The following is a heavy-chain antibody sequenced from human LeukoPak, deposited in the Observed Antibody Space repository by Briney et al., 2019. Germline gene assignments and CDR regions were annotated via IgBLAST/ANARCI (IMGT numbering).Heavy chain of an antibody. Sequence: SETLSLTCSVSGGSLSSHYWSWIRQPPGKGLGLIGLINDTGSTFYNPSLRGRVTISLDTSNNQFSLKLTSMTAADTAVYYCARFSSGCSTSSCYLTYWGQGTLVTVS. CDR2: INDTGST. CDR3: ARFSSGCSTSSCYLTY. J-gene: IGHJ4*02. D-gene: IGHD2-2*01. CDR1: GGSLSSHY. V-gene: IGHV4-59*11.